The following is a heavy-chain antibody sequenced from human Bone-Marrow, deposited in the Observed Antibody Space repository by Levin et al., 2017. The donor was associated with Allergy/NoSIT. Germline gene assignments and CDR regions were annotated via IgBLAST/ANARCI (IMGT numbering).Heavy chain of an antibody. CDR2: INYRGTT. V-gene: IGHV4-59*01. Sequence: TSETLSLTCTVSNGSISNYYWSWIRQPPGKGPQYIGFINYRGTTDYNPSLKSRVTISIETSKNHFSLKLKDVTPADTAVYYCARAQYGSGGFDFWGQGTRVTVSS. J-gene: IGHJ4*02. CDR3: ARAQYGSGGFDF. D-gene: IGHD3-10*01. CDR1: NGSISNYY.